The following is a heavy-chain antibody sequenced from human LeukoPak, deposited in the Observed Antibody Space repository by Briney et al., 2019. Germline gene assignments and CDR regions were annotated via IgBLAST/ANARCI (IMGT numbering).Heavy chain of an antibody. CDR2: IRYDGSNK. CDR1: GFTFSSDG. Sequence: GGSLRLSCAASGFTFSSDGMHWVRQAPGKGLEWVAFIRYDGSNKYYADSVKGRFTISRDNSKNTLYLQMNSLRAEDTAVYYCAKDRAPYCSGGSCYSGFDYWGQGTLVTVSS. CDR3: AKDRAPYCSGGSCYSGFDY. V-gene: IGHV3-30*02. J-gene: IGHJ4*02. D-gene: IGHD2-15*01.